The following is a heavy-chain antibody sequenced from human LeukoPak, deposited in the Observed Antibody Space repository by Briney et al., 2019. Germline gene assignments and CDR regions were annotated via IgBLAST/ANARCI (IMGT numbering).Heavy chain of an antibody. D-gene: IGHD2-15*01. J-gene: IGHJ4*02. V-gene: IGHV4-4*02. CDR3: ARVSSQKTFDS. Sequence: SETLSLTCAVSGGSISSSNWWSWVRQPPGQGLEWIGEIYHSGSTNYNPSLKTRVTISVDKSKNQFSLKLNSVTAADTAVYYCARVSSQKTFDSWGQGTLVLVSS. CDR2: IYHSGST. CDR1: GGSISSSNW.